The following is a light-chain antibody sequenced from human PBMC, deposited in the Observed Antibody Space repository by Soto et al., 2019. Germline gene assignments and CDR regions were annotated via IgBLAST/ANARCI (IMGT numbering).Light chain of an antibody. CDR3: QQYNNWPPA. J-gene: IGKJ1*01. CDR2: GAS. CDR1: QSVSGN. Sequence: EIVMTQSPATLSVSPGERATLSCRASQSVSGNLAWYQQKPGQAPTLLIYGASTRATGIPARFSGSGSGTEFTLTISSLPSEDFAVYYCQQYNNWPPAFGQGTKVEIK. V-gene: IGKV3-15*01.